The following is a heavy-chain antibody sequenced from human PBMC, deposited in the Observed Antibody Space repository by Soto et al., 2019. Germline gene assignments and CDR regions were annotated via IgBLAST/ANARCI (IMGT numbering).Heavy chain of an antibody. CDR3: AKQHDGYDYVWGSYRSHFDY. CDR1: GFTFSSYA. Sequence: HPGGSLRLSCAASGFTFSSYAMSWVRQAPGKGLEWVSAISGSGGSTYYADSVKGRFTISRDNSKNTLYLQMNSLRAEDTAVYYCAKQHDGYDYVWGSYRSHFDYWGQGTLVTVSS. D-gene: IGHD3-16*02. CDR2: ISGSGGST. J-gene: IGHJ4*02. V-gene: IGHV3-23*01.